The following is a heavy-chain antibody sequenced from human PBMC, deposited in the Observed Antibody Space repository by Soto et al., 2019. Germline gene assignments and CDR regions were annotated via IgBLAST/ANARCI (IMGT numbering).Heavy chain of an antibody. V-gene: IGHV1-18*01. D-gene: IGHD6-13*01. CDR1: GYTFTSYG. CDR3: ARVIAAAADFDY. Sequence: ASVKVSCKASGYTFTSYGLSWVRQAPGQGLEWMGWISAYNRNTNYAQKLQGRVTMTTDTSTSTAYMELRSLRSDDTAVYDCARVIAAAADFDYWGQGTLVTVSS. CDR2: ISAYNRNT. J-gene: IGHJ4*02.